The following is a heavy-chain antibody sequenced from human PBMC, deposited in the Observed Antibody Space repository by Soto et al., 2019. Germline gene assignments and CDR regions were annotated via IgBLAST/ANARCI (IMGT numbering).Heavy chain of an antibody. D-gene: IGHD6-6*01. J-gene: IGHJ4*02. CDR2: ISPSGGSP. CDR3: ASSSLIGSSSYFDY. Sequence: GASVKVSCKASGYTSTTYYMQWVRQAPGQGLEWMGLISPSGGSPTYAQKFQGRVTLTRDTSTSTVYMGLSSLTSEDTAVYFCASSSLIGSSSYFDYWGQGTLVTVSS. CDR1: GYTSTTYY. V-gene: IGHV1-46*01.